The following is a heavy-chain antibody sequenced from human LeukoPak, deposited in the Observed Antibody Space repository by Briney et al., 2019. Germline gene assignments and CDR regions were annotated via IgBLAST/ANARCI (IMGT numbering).Heavy chain of an antibody. J-gene: IGHJ4*02. Sequence: PSETLSLTCTVPGGSINYDYWSWIRQSPGRRLEWIGYIHYSGATNYSPSLNSRVTISVDTSKNQFSLKLSSVTAADTALYYCATLRGASTAVFDSWGQGTLVTVSS. CDR3: ATLRGASTAVFDS. CDR2: IHYSGAT. CDR1: GGSINYDY. D-gene: IGHD2-21*02. V-gene: IGHV4-59*08.